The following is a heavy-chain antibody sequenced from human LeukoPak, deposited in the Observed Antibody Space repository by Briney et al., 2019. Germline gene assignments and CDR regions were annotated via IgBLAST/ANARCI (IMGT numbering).Heavy chain of an antibody. CDR1: GYTFTSYD. V-gene: IGHV1-8*01. CDR2: MNPNSGNT. Sequence: ASVKVSCKASGYTFTSYDINWVRQATGQGLEWMGWMNPNSGNTGYAQKFQGRVTMTRNTSISTAYMELSSLRSEDTAVYYCARVNKGSLWLGPYSDYWGQGTLVTVSS. J-gene: IGHJ4*02. D-gene: IGHD3-22*01. CDR3: ARVNKGSLWLGPYSDY.